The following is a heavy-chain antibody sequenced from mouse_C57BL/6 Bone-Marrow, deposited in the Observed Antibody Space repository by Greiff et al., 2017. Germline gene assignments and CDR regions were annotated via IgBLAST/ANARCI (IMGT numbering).Heavy chain of an antibody. CDR2: INPSSGYP. CDR1: GYTFTSYW. Sequence: QVQLQQSGAELAKPGASVKLSCKASGYTFTSYWMHWVKQRPGQGLEWIGYINPSSGYPKYNQKFKDKATLTADKSSSTAYMQLISLTYEDSTVYYCAKTGGGLRQGGDAMDYWGQGTSVTVSS. V-gene: IGHV1-7*01. J-gene: IGHJ4*01. CDR3: AKTGGGLRQGGDAMDY. D-gene: IGHD2-2*01.